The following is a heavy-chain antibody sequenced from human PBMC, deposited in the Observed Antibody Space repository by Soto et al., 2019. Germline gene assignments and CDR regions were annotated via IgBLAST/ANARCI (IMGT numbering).Heavy chain of an antibody. Sequence: GGSLRLSCAASGFTFSSYAMSWVRQAPGKGLEWVSAISGSGGSTYYADSVKGRFTISRDNSKNTLYLQMNSLRAEDTAVYYCAKDWDSGYDLRVLNNWFDPWGQGTLVTVSS. D-gene: IGHD5-12*01. V-gene: IGHV3-23*01. CDR1: GFTFSSYA. CDR3: AKDWDSGYDLRVLNNWFDP. J-gene: IGHJ5*02. CDR2: ISGSGGST.